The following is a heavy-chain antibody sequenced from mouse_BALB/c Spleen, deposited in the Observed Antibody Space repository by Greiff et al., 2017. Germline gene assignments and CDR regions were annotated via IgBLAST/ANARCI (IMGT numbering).Heavy chain of an antibody. CDR3: ASLNWDAFAY. CDR1: GFTFSSYG. Sequence: VQLKESGGDLVKPGGSLKLSCAASGFTFSSYGMSWVRQTPDKRLEWVATISSGGSYTYYPDSVKGRFTISRDNAKNTLYLQMSSLKSEDTAMYYCASLNWDAFAYWGQGTLVTVSA. CDR2: ISSGGSYT. V-gene: IGHV5-6*01. D-gene: IGHD4-1*02. J-gene: IGHJ3*01.